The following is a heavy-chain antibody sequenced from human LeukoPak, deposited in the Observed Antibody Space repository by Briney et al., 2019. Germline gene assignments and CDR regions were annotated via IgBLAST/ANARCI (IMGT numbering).Heavy chain of an antibody. CDR2: IWYDGSDK. J-gene: IGHJ4*02. CDR3: ARDPYGGNGYFDY. Sequence: SLRLXCAASGFTFSSYGMHWVRQAPGKGLEWVAVIWYDGSDKHYADSVKGRFTISRDNSKNTLFLQMNSLRAEDTAVYYCARDPYGGNGYFDYWGQGTLVTVSS. V-gene: IGHV3-33*01. CDR1: GFTFSSYG. D-gene: IGHD4-23*01.